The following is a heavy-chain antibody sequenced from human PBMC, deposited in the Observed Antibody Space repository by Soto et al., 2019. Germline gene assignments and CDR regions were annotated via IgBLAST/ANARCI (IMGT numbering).Heavy chain of an antibody. CDR2: IYPGDSET. D-gene: IGHD3-10*01. V-gene: IGHV5-51*01. J-gene: IGHJ6*02. CDR3: AIYESRKYSDYKYGMDV. Sequence: PGESLKISCKASGYTFSTDWIGWVRQKPGKGLKWMGIIYPGDSETRYSPSFQGQVTMSVDESINTAYLQWSSLKASDTAIYFCAIYESRKYSDYKYGMDVWGQGTTVTVSS. CDR1: GYTFSTDW.